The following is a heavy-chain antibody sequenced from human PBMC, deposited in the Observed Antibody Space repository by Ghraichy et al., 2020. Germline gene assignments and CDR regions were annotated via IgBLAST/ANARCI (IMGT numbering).Heavy chain of an antibody. Sequence: SVKVSCKASGYTFTDNYFHWVRQAPGQGLEWMGWVNPNSGATKYAQKFQDRVTMTRDTSISMVYMDLTRLKSDDTAVYFCARGPVARLDFWGQGTLVTVSS. CDR1: GYTFTDNY. CDR2: VNPNSGAT. V-gene: IGHV1-2*02. D-gene: IGHD6-19*01. CDR3: ARGPVARLDF. J-gene: IGHJ4*02.